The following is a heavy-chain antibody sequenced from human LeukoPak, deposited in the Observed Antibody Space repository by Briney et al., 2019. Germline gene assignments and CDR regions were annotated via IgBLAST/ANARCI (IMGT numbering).Heavy chain of an antibody. CDR3: AKVETAAAATLRGFDY. CDR1: GFTFSSYA. CDR2: IGGRGGST. Sequence: GGSLRLSCAASGFTFSSYAMSWVRQAPGKGREWVSSIGGRGGSTYYADSVKGRFTISRDNSKNTLYLNMNSLRAEDTAVYYCAKVETAAAATLRGFDYWGQGTLVTVSS. D-gene: IGHD6-13*01. V-gene: IGHV3-23*01. J-gene: IGHJ4*02.